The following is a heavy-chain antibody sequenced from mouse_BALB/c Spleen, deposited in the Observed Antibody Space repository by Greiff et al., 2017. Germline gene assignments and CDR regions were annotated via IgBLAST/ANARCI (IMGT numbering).Heavy chain of an antibody. CDR1: GFTFSSYA. Sequence: EVKVVESGGGLVKPGGSLKLSCAASGFTFSSYAMSWVRQTPEKRLEWVASISSGGSTYYPDSVKGRFTISRDNARNILYLQMSSLRSEDTAMYYCARKRDYYGSSYGYFDVWGAGTTVTVSS. J-gene: IGHJ1*01. CDR2: ISSGGST. D-gene: IGHD1-1*01. CDR3: ARKRDYYGSSYGYFDV. V-gene: IGHV5-6-5*01.